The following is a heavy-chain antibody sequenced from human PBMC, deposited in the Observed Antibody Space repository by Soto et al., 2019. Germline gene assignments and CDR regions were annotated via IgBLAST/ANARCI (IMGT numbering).Heavy chain of an antibody. V-gene: IGHV1-8*01. CDR1: GYTFTSYD. D-gene: IGHD4-17*01. J-gene: IGHJ4*02. CDR3: ARDTLSTVTLPH. CDR2: MNPNSGNT. Sequence: ASVKVSCKASGYTFTSYDINWVRQATGQGLEWMGWMNPNSGNTGYAQKFQGRVTMTRNTSISTAYMELSSLRSEDTAVYYCARDTLSTVTLPHWGQGTLVTVSS.